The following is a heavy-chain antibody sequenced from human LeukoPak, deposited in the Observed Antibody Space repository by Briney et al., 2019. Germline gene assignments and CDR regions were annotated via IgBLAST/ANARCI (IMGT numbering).Heavy chain of an antibody. CDR2: IYPGDSDT. CDR3: ARHGVVVAADHFDY. D-gene: IGHD2-15*01. Sequence: GESLKISCKASGYSFTNYWIDWVRQMPGTGLEWMMIIYPGDSDTRYSPSFQGQVTISADKSINTVYLQWSSLKASDTAMYYCARHGVVVAADHFDYWGQGTLVTVSS. J-gene: IGHJ4*02. V-gene: IGHV5-51*01. CDR1: GYSFTNYW.